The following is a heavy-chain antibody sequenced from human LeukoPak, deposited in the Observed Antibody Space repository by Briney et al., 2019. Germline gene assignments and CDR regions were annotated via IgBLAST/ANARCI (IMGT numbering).Heavy chain of an antibody. D-gene: IGHD3-9*01. CDR3: AREVYYDILTGYYKGNAFDI. CDR2: ISSSSSTI. J-gene: IGHJ3*02. CDR1: GFTFSSYS. V-gene: IGHV3-48*04. Sequence: GGSLRLSCAASGFTFSSYSMNWVRQAPGKGLEWVSYISSSSSTIYYADSVKGRFTISRDNAKNSLYLQMNSLRAEDTAVYYCAREVYYDILTGYYKGNAFDIWGQGTMVTVSS.